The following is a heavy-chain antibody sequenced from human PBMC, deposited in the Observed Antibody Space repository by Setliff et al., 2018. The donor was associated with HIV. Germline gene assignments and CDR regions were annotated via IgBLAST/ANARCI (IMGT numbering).Heavy chain of an antibody. CDR2: IHHSGDT. D-gene: IGHD2-21*02. CDR1: GGSIGGTHY. J-gene: IGHJ4*02. Sequence: PSETLSLTCAVSGGSIGGTHYWHWVRQPPGRGLEWIGDIHHSGDTNYNPSLKSRVTLSIDNFSNQFSLKLTSVTAADTAIYYCADPPAGLWGQGILVTVSS. CDR3: ADPPAGL. V-gene: IGHV4-4*02.